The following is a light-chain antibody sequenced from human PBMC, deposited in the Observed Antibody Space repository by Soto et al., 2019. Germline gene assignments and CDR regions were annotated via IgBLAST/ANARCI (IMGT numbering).Light chain of an antibody. CDR2: GAS. V-gene: IGKV3-15*01. Sequence: EIVMTQSPATVSVSQGERVTLSCRASQSVSSNLAWYQQKPGQAPRLLIYGASTRATGIPARFSGSGSGTEFTLAISSLQSEDFAVYYCQQYVNWPPTFNFGQGTKLEIK. CDR3: QQYVNWPPTFN. CDR1: QSVSSN. J-gene: IGKJ2*01.